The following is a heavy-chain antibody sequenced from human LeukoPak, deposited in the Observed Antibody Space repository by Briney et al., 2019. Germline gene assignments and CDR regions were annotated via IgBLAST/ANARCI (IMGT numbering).Heavy chain of an antibody. CDR2: INHSGST. V-gene: IGHV4-34*01. Sequence: PSETLSLTCAVYGGSFSGYYWSWIRQPPGKGLEWIGEINHSGSTNYNPSLKSRVTISVDTSKNQFSLKLSSVTAADTAVYYCARRDESSYYFDYWGQGTLVTVSS. J-gene: IGHJ4*02. D-gene: IGHD1-26*01. CDR1: GGSFSGYY. CDR3: ARRDESSYYFDY.